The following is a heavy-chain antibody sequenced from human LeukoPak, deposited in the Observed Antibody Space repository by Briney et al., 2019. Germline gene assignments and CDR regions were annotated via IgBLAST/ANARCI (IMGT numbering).Heavy chain of an antibody. CDR2: IHSTGST. D-gene: IGHD3-22*01. CDR3: ARPQGAWFDAFEF. Sequence: PSETLSLSCTVSVGSINTYYWNWIRQSPTKGLEWIWSIHSTGSTKYNHPLKSRVTISLDTSKKQFSLQLNSVTAADTAVYYCARPQGAWFDAFEFWGQGTMVTVSP. CDR1: VGSINTYY. V-gene: IGHV4-4*08. J-gene: IGHJ3*01.